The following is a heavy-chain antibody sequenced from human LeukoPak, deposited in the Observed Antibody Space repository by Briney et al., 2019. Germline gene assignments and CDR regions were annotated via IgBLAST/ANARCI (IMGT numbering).Heavy chain of an antibody. D-gene: IGHD3-3*01. J-gene: IGHJ3*02. Sequence: ASVKVSCKASGYTFTGYYMHWVRQAPGQGLEWMGWINPNSGGTNYAQKFKGRVTMTRDTSISTAYMELSRLRSDDTAVYYCARDVWSGYYGAFDIWGQGTMVTVSS. CDR3: ARDVWSGYYGAFDI. CDR1: GYTFTGYY. V-gene: IGHV1-2*02. CDR2: INPNSGGT.